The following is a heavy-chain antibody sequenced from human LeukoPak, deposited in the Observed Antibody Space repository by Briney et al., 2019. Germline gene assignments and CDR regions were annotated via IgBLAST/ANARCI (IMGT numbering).Heavy chain of an antibody. J-gene: IGHJ6*02. CDR3: ARIKIYSLLESFYYYYGMDV. CDR2: MYHSGST. CDR1: GGSIKSNNW. D-gene: IGHD1-26*01. Sequence: SGTLSLTCAVSGGSIKSNNWWSWVRQPPEKGPEWIGEMYHSGSTNYNPSLKSRVTISVDKSKNQFSLKLSSVTAADTAVYYCARIKIYSLLESFYYYYGMDVWGQGTSVTVSS. V-gene: IGHV4-4*02.